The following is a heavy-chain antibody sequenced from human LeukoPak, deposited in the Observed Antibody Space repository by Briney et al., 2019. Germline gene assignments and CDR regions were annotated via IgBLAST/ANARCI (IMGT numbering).Heavy chain of an antibody. Sequence: PGGSLRLSCAASGFTFSRYWMSWVRQAPGKGLEWVANINQDGSEKYYVDSVKGRFTISRDNAKNSLYLQMNSLRAEDTAVYYCARDQFQGGTYWADYFDYWGQGTLVTVSS. CDR1: GFTFSRYW. CDR2: INQDGSEK. D-gene: IGHD1-26*01. J-gene: IGHJ4*02. V-gene: IGHV3-7*01. CDR3: ARDQFQGGTYWADYFDY.